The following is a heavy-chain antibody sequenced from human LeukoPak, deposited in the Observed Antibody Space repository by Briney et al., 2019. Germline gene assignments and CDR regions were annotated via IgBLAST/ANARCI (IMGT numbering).Heavy chain of an antibody. CDR1: GFTFGDYA. CDR2: IRSKAYGGIT. V-gene: IGHV3-49*03. D-gene: IGHD3-16*01. CDR3: TRDIMVTADRYYYYMDV. J-gene: IGHJ6*03. Sequence: GGSLRLSCTASGFTFGDYAMSWFRQAPGKGLEWVGFIRSKAYGGITEYAASVKGRFTISRDDSKSNGYLQMNSLKTEDTAVYYCTRDIMVTADRYYYYMDVWGKGTTVTVSS.